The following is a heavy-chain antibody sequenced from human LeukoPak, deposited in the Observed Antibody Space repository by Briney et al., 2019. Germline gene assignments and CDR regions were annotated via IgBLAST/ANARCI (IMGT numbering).Heavy chain of an antibody. J-gene: IGHJ4*02. CDR1: GYTFTGYY. Sequence: APVKVSCKASGYTFTGYYMHWVRQAPGQGLEWMGWISPNSGGTNYAQKFQGRVTMTRDTSISTAYMELSRLRSDDTAVYYCAKAPFCSGGSCYKTFDYWGQGTLVTVSS. D-gene: IGHD2-15*01. CDR3: AKAPFCSGGSCYKTFDY. CDR2: ISPNSGGT. V-gene: IGHV1-2*02.